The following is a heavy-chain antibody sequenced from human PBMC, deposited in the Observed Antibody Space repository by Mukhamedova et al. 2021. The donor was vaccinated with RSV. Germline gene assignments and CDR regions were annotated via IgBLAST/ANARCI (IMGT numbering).Heavy chain of an antibody. Sequence: WIRQAPGKGLEYVSTISSNGDNTYYADSVKGRFTISRDNSKNTLYLQMSSLRPEDTAVYYCVKWDSGYPDYWGQGTLVIVSS. CDR2: ISSNGDNT. D-gene: IGHD3-10*01. CDR3: VKWDSGYPDY. J-gene: IGHJ4*02. V-gene: IGHV3-64D*09.